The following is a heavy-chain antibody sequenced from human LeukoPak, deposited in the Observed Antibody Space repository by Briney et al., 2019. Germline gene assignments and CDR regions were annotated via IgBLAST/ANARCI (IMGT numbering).Heavy chain of an antibody. Sequence: SETLSLTCTVSGGSVSSGSYYWSWIRQPPGKGLEWIGDIYYSGSTNYNPSLKSRVTISVDTSKNQFSLKLSSVTAADTAVYYCARVGTVVVPAAMPAYYYGMDVWGQGTTVTVSS. CDR3: ARVGTVVVPAAMPAYYYGMDV. CDR2: IYYSGST. J-gene: IGHJ6*02. V-gene: IGHV4-61*01. CDR1: GGSVSSGSYY. D-gene: IGHD2-2*01.